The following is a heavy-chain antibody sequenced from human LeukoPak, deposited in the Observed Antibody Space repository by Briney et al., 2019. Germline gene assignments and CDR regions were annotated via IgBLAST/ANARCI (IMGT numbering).Heavy chain of an antibody. J-gene: IGHJ4*02. Sequence: PSETLSLTCTVSGGSISSFYWSWIRQPPGKGLEWIGEINHSGSTNYNPSLKSRVTISVDTSKNQFSLKLSSVTAADTAVYYCARSGKAVAPLRSFDYWGQGTLVTVSS. V-gene: IGHV4-34*01. CDR2: INHSGST. D-gene: IGHD6-19*01. CDR3: ARSGKAVAPLRSFDY. CDR1: GGSISSFY.